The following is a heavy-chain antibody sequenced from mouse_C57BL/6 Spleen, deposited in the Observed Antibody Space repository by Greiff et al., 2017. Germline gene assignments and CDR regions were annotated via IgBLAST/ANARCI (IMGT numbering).Heavy chain of an antibody. CDR3: ARQGFITTVECHFDN. V-gene: IGHV1-80*01. CDR1: GYAFSSYW. D-gene: IGHD1-1*01. Sequence: QVQLQQSGAELVKPGASVKISCKASGYAFSSYWMNWVKQRPGKGLEWIGQIYPGDGDTNYNGKVKGKATLTADKSSCTAYMQLSSLTSEDSAVYFCARQGFITTVECHFDNWGQGTTLTVSS. J-gene: IGHJ2*01. CDR2: IYPGDGDT.